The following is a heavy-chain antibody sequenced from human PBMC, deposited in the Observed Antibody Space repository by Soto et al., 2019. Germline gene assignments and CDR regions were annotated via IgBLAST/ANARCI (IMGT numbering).Heavy chain of an antibody. V-gene: IGHV4-59*08. CDR1: GGSISNFY. J-gene: IGHJ6*02. Sequence: QVQLQESGPGLVKPSETLSLTCTVSGGSISNFYWTWLRQPPGKGLEWIGNVHYSGSTNYNPSVKSRVTTAVDTAKNQRSLNLSSVTAADTAVYYGARHKDAGSDRGGMDVWGQGTTVTVS. CDR3: ARHKDAGSDRGGMDV. CDR2: VHYSGST. D-gene: IGHD6-25*01.